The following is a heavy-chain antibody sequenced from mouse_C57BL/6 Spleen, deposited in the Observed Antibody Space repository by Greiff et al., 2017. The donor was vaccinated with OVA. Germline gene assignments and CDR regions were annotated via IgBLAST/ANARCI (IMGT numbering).Heavy chain of an antibody. V-gene: IGHV5-17*01. D-gene: IGHD1-1*01. CDR3: ARLYYGSSYGFDY. J-gene: IGHJ2*01. Sequence: EVKLMESGGGLVKPGGSLKLSCAASGFTFSDYGMHWVRQAPEKGLEWVAYISSGSSTIYYADTVKGRFTISRDNAKNTLFLQMTSLRSEDTAMYYCARLYYGSSYGFDYWGQGTTLTVSS. CDR1: GFTFSDYG. CDR2: ISSGSSTI.